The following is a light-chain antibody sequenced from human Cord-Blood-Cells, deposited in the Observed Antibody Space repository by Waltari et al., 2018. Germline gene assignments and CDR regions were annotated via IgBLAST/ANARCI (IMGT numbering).Light chain of an antibody. CDR1: SSDVGSYNL. Sequence: QSALTQPASVSGSPGQSITISCTGTSSDVGSYNLVSWYQPHPGKAPKLMIYEGSKRPSGVSNRCSGSKAGNTGALTISGLQAEDEADYYCCSYAGSSTPVVFGGGAKLTVL. CDR3: CSYAGSSTPVV. V-gene: IGLV2-23*01. CDR2: EGS. J-gene: IGLJ2*01.